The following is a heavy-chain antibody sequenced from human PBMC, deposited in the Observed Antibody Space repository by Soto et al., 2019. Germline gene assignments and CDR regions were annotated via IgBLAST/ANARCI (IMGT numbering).Heavy chain of an antibody. V-gene: IGHV3-48*02. CDR2: ITPSSDTI. J-gene: IGHJ4*02. Sequence: GGSLRLSCAASGFTFSSYSMNWVRQAPGKGLEWVSYITPSSDTIYYADSVKGRFTISRDNGKNSLYLQMNSLRDEDTAVYYCARAIGSGWYYFDYWGQGTMVTVSS. CDR3: ARAIGSGWYYFDY. D-gene: IGHD6-19*01. CDR1: GFTFSSYS.